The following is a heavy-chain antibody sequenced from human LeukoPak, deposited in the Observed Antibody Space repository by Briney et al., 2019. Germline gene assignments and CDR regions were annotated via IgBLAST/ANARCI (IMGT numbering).Heavy chain of an antibody. CDR1: GFSVSSNY. J-gene: IGHJ3*02. V-gene: IGHV3-66*02. D-gene: IGHD5-24*01. CDR2: IYTGDRT. Sequence: HPGGSLRLSCAASGFSVSSNYMSWVRQAPGKGLEWVSVIYTGDRTDYADPVKGRFTVSRDNSKNTMYLQMNSLKTEDTALYYCAGQRDGYNSDPLDIWGQGTMVTVFS. CDR3: AGQRDGYNSDPLDI.